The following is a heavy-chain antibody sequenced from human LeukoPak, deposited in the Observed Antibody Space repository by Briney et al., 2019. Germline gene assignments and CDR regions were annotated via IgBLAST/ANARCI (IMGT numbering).Heavy chain of an antibody. CDR1: GGSISSSSYY. CDR2: IYYSGST. CDR3: AGGTYYDFWSGYYPFDY. Sequence: SETLSLTCTVSGGSISSSSYYWGWVRQPPGKGLEWIGSIYYSGSTYYNPSLKSRVTISVDTSKNQFSLKLSSVTAADTAVYYCAGGTYYDFWSGYYPFDYWGQGTLVTVSS. D-gene: IGHD3-3*01. J-gene: IGHJ4*02. V-gene: IGHV4-39*01.